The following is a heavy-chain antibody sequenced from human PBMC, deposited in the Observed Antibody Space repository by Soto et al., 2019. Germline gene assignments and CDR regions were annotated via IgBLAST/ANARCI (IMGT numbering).Heavy chain of an antibody. Sequence: QVQMQESGPGLVKPSQTLSLTCSVSGDSIRGGGHYWNWIRQFPGKGLEWIGYVYHSGSTPYNPSLRGRLTMSIDTSKNRFSLRLISVTAAATALYYCARDTGLAPTVWGYWGHGTQVTVSS. D-gene: IGHD7-27*01. V-gene: IGHV4-31*03. J-gene: IGHJ4*03. CDR2: VYHSGST. CDR3: ARDTGLAPTVWGY. CDR1: GDSIRGGGHY.